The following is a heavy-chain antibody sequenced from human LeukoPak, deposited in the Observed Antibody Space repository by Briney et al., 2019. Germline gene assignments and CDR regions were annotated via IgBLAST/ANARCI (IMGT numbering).Heavy chain of an antibody. Sequence: SVKVSCKASGGTFSSYAISWVRQAPGQGLEWMGRIIPILGIANYAQKFQGRVTITADKSTSTAYMELSSLRSEDTAVYYCAREGSIDYDFWSGYSPDAFDIWGQGTMVTVSS. D-gene: IGHD3-3*01. V-gene: IGHV1-69*04. J-gene: IGHJ3*02. CDR3: AREGSIDYDFWSGYSPDAFDI. CDR2: IIPILGIA. CDR1: GGTFSSYA.